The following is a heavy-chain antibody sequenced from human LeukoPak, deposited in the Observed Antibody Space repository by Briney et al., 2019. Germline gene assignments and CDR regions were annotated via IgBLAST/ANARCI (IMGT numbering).Heavy chain of an antibody. CDR2: ISGSGGST. CDR1: GFTFSSYA. D-gene: IGHD1-26*01. Sequence: GGSLRLSCAASGFTFSSYAMSWVRQAPGKGLEWVSAISGSGGSTYYADSVKGRFTISRDNSKNTLYLQMNSLRAEDTAVYYCAKDLVLQWELPYYFDYWGQGTLVTVSS. V-gene: IGHV3-23*01. J-gene: IGHJ4*02. CDR3: AKDLVLQWELPYYFDY.